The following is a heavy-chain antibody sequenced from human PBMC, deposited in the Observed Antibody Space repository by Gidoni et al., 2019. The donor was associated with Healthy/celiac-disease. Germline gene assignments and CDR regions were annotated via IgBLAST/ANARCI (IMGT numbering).Heavy chain of an antibody. J-gene: IGHJ4*02. D-gene: IGHD5-12*01. CDR1: GFTFSSYW. V-gene: IGHV3-7*01. CDR3: ARDHSGYDSILDY. CDR2: IKQDGSEK. Sequence: EVQLVESGGGLVQPGGSLRLACAASGFTFSSYWMSWVRQAPGKGLEWLANIKQDGSEKYYVASVKGLFTISRDNAKNSLYLQINSLRAEDTAVYYCARDHSGYDSILDYWVQGTLVTVSS.